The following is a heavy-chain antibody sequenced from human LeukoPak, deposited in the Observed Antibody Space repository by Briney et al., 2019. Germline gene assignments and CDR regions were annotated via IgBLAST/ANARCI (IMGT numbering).Heavy chain of an antibody. CDR2: ISGYNGNT. J-gene: IGHJ4*02. D-gene: IGHD2-15*01. V-gene: IGHV1-18*01. CDR1: GDTFTTYG. Sequence: ASVKVSCKASGDTFTTYGITWVPQAPGQGLEWMGWISGYNGNTEYTQKFQGRVAMTGDTSTSTAYMELRSLRSDDTAVYYCARGLSCSGNTCYAAHFDSWGQGTLVTVSS. CDR3: ARGLSCSGNTCYAAHFDS.